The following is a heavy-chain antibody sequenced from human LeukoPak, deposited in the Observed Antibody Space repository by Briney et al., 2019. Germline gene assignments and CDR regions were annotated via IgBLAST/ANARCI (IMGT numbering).Heavy chain of an antibody. J-gene: IGHJ4*02. V-gene: IGHV1-8*01. CDR1: GYTFTSYD. CDR3: ARGRGVRGVIIWADY. Sequence: ASAKASCKPSGYTFTSYDINWVRQATGQGLERMGWMNPNSGNTGYAQKFQGRVTMTRNTSISTAYMELSSLRSEDTAVYYCARGRGVRGVIIWADYWGQGTLVTVSS. D-gene: IGHD3-10*01. CDR2: MNPNSGNT.